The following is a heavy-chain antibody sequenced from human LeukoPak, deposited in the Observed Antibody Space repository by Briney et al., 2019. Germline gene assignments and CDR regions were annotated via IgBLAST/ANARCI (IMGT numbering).Heavy chain of an antibody. J-gene: IGHJ4*02. D-gene: IGHD2-21*01. CDR3: ARVRLILIDYYFDY. CDR2: MNPNSGNT. CDR1: GYTFTSYD. Sequence: ASVNVSCKASGYTFTSYDINWVRQATGQGLEWMGWMNPNSGNTGYAQKFQGRVTMTRNTSISTAYMELSSLRSEDTAVYYCARVRLILIDYYFDYWGQGTLVTVSS. V-gene: IGHV1-8*01.